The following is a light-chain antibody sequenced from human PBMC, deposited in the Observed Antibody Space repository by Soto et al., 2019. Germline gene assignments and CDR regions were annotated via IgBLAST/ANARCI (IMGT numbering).Light chain of an antibody. CDR3: ETWGTGIQV. J-gene: IGLJ1*01. V-gene: IGLV4-69*01. CDR2: LNSGGSH. Sequence: QLVLTQSPSASASLGASVKLTCTLSSGHSSYAIAWHQQQPEKAPRYLMKLNSGGSHSKGDGVPDRFSGSSSGADRYLTISTLQSEDEADYYCETWGTGIQVFGAGTKVTVL. CDR1: SGHSSYA.